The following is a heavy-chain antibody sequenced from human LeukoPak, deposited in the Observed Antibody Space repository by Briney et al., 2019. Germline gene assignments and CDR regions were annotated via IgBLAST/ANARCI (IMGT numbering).Heavy chain of an antibody. CDR3: ARDVAREFDY. V-gene: IGHV1-46*01. CDR1: GYIFISYY. Sequence: ASVKVSCKAFGYIFISYYIHWVRQAPGQGLEWMGVINPSDGSTNYAQKYQDRVTMTRDTSTRTVYMQLSSLRSDDTAVYYCARDVAREFDYWGQGTLVTVSS. J-gene: IGHJ4*02. CDR2: INPSDGST.